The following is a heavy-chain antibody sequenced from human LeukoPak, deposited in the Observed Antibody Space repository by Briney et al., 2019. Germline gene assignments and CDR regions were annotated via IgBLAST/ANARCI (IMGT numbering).Heavy chain of an antibody. V-gene: IGHV4/OR15-8*02. CDR1: VGSLRSTNL. CDR3: SRESGAFCPFGY. Sequence: SETLSLTCGFSVGSLRSTNLRSWVRQPPGQGLEWIGEISLSGQTNLNPSLNGRVTMSLDESRNQLSLKLTSVTAADTAIYYCSRESGAFCPFGYWGQGTLVIVPP. D-gene: IGHD1-26*01. J-gene: IGHJ4*02. CDR2: ISLSGQT.